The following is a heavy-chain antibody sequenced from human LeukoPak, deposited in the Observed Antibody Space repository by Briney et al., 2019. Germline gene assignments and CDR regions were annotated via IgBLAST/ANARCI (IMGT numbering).Heavy chain of an antibody. CDR1: GFTFDDYT. CDR2: ISGSGGST. J-gene: IGHJ4*02. D-gene: IGHD1-1*01. V-gene: IGHV3-23*01. Sequence: GGSLRLSCAASGFTFDDYTMHWVRQAPGKGLEWVSAISGSGGSTYYADSVKGRFTISRDNSKNTLYLQMNSLRAEDTAVYYCAKDLQRMTEYYFDYWGQGTLVTVSS. CDR3: AKDLQRMTEYYFDY.